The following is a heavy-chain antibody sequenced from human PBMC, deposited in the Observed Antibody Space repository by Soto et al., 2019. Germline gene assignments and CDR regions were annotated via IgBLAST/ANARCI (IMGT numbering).Heavy chain of an antibody. V-gene: IGHV1-69*01. CDR3: ARGGVRYSGYDSSLGVDYYYYYGMDV. CDR1: GGTFSSYA. J-gene: IGHJ6*02. D-gene: IGHD5-12*01. Sequence: KVSCKASGGTFSSYAISWVRQAPGQGLEWMGGIIPIFGTANYAQKFQGRVTITADESTSTAYMELSSLRSEDTAVYYCARGGVRYSGYDSSLGVDYYYYYGMDVWGQGTTVTVSS. CDR2: IIPIFGTA.